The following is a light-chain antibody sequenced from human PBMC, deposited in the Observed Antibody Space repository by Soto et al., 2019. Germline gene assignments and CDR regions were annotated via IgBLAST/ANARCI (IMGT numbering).Light chain of an antibody. CDR1: SSDVGGYNY. CDR2: DVS. V-gene: IGLV2-14*01. J-gene: IGLJ2*01. CDR3: SSYTSSSTPHVV. Sequence: QSALTQPASVSGSPRQSITISCTGTSSDVGGYNYVSSYQQHPGKAPKLMIYDVSNRPSGVSNRFSGSKSGNTASLTISGLQAEDEADYYCSSYTSSSTPHVVFGGGTKLTVL.